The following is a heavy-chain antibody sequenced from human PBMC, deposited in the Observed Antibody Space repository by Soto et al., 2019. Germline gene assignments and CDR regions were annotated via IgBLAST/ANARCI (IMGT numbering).Heavy chain of an antibody. CDR3: VRTSLVVAAATREDY. Sequence: GGSLRLSCAASGFTFSSHWMHWVRQAPGKGLVWVSRINSDGSSTSYADSVKGRFTISRDNAKNTLYLQMNSLRAEDTAVYYCVRTSLVVAAATREDYWGQGTLGTVS. CDR1: GFTFSSHW. J-gene: IGHJ4*02. D-gene: IGHD2-15*01. V-gene: IGHV3-74*01. CDR2: INSDGSST.